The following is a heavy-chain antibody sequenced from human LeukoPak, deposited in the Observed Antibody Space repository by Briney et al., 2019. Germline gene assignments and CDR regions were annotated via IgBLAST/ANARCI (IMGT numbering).Heavy chain of an antibody. D-gene: IGHD3-10*01. CDR3: ARAMVRGVNDAFDI. CDR2: IYYSGST. Sequence: SETLSLTCTVSGGSFSIYYWSWIRQPPGKGLEWTGYIYYSGSTNYNPSLKSRVIIPVDTAKNQISLKLSSVTAADTAVYYCARAMVRGVNDAFDIWGQGTMVTVSS. V-gene: IGHV4-59*01. J-gene: IGHJ3*02. CDR1: GGSFSIYY.